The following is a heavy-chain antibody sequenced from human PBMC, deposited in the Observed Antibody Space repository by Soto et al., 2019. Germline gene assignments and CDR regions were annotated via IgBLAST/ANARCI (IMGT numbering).Heavy chain of an antibody. CDR2: INPNSGGT. CDR3: ARAQPPFYYYGSGTYPNWFDP. J-gene: IGHJ5*02. Sequence: GASVKVSCKASGYTFTGYYMHWVRQAPGQGLEWMGWINPNSGGTNYAQKFQGWVTMTRDTSISTAYMELSRLRSDDTAVYYCARAQPPFYYYGSGTYPNWFDPWGQGTLVTVSS. D-gene: IGHD3-10*01. V-gene: IGHV1-2*04. CDR1: GYTFTGYY.